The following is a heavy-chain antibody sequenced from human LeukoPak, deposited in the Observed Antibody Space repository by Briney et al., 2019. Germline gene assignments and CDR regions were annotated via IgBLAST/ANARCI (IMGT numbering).Heavy chain of an antibody. Sequence: SETLSLTCTVPGGSISSYYWSWIRQPPGKGLEWIGYIYYSGNTNYNPSLKSRVTISVDTSKNQFSLRLSSVTAADTAVYYCARGGRYYYDSSGYSHWGQGTLVAVSS. J-gene: IGHJ4*02. D-gene: IGHD3-22*01. CDR3: ARGGRYYYDSSGYSH. CDR1: GGSISSYY. V-gene: IGHV4-59*01. CDR2: IYYSGNT.